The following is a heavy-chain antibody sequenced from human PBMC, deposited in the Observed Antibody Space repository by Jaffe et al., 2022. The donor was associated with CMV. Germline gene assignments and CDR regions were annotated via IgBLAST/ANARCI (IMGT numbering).Heavy chain of an antibody. CDR3: ATVRYNWKLDAFDI. D-gene: IGHD1-20*01. J-gene: IGHJ3*02. CDR2: FDPEDGET. V-gene: IGHV1-24*01. Sequence: QVQLVQSGAEVKKPGASVKVSCKVSGYTFIQSSMHWVRQAPGKGLEWMGGFDPEDGETIYAQKFQGRVTMTEDTSTDTAYMELSSLRSEDTAVYYCATVRYNWKLDAFDIWGQGTMVTVSS. CDR1: GYTFIQSS.